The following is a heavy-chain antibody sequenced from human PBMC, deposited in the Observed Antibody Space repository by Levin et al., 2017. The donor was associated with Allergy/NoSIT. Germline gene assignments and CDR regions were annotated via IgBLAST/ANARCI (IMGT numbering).Heavy chain of an antibody. J-gene: IGHJ6*03. CDR3: ARTNVLRFLEWLLTDTQAHYYYYYYYMDG. V-gene: IGHV1-8*01. D-gene: IGHD3-3*01. CDR2: MNPNSGNT. Sequence: VASVKVSCKASGYTFTSYDINWVRQATGQGLEWMGWMNPNSGNTGYAQKFQGRVTMTRNTSISTAYMELSSLRSEDTAVYYCARTNVLRFLEWLLTDTQAHYYYYYYYMDGWGKGTTVTVSS. CDR1: GYTFTSYD.